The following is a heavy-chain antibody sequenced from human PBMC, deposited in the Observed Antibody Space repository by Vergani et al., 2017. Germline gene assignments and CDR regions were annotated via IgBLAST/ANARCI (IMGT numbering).Heavy chain of an antibody. CDR3: GGGSDNYN. V-gene: IGHV3-23*01. Sequence: EVQLLQSEGAVVQPGGALRLFCVASGFPLNSYAMSWVRQGHGQGLEWVSSIKNTGDSTHYADPVKGRFTISRDNSKNTLYLQMNSLRVEDTAVYYCGGGSDNYNWGQGTLVTVSS. J-gene: IGHJ4*02. D-gene: IGHD5-24*01. CDR1: GFPLNSYA. CDR2: IKNTGDST.